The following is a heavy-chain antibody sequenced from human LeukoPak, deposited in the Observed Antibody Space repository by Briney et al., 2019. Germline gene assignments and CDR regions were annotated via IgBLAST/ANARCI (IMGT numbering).Heavy chain of an antibody. D-gene: IGHD1-7*01. CDR1: GFTFSSYA. J-gene: IGHJ6*03. CDR3: ARAILTGTTYSYYMDV. V-gene: IGHV3-30*04. Sequence: GRSLRLSCAASGFTFSSYAMHWVRQARGKGLEWVAVISYDGSNKYYADSVKGRFTISRDNSKNTLYLQMNSLRAEDTAVYYCARAILTGTTYSYYMDVWGRGTTVTVSS. CDR2: ISYDGSNK.